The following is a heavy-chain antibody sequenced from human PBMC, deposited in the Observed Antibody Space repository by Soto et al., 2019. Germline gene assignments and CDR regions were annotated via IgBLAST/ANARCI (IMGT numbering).Heavy chain of an antibody. CDR2: IWYDGSHT. D-gene: IGHD3-10*01. Sequence: PGGSLRLSCAASGFRFSTHGMHWVRQAPGKGLEWVAVIWYDGSHTYYADSVKGRFTISRDNSKNTLYLQMNSLRAEDTAVYYCARVPYYYGSGSYYFDYWGQGTLVTVSS. V-gene: IGHV3-33*01. J-gene: IGHJ4*02. CDR3: ARVPYYYGSGSYYFDY. CDR1: GFRFSTHG.